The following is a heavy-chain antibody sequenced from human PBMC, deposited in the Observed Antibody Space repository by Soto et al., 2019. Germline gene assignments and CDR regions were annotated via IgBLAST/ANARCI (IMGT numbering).Heavy chain of an antibody. CDR3: ARGDEGLYDYGMDV. CDR1: GFTFSRFY. CDR2: IGSAGDT. Sequence: GGSLRFSSASSGFTFSRFYRHWVRQVTGKSLEWVSTIGSAGDTYYSDSVRGRFTISRGNARNSLYLQMNSLRAGDTAVYYCARGDEGLYDYGMDVWGQGTTVSVSS. D-gene: IGHD2-21*02. V-gene: IGHV3-13*01. J-gene: IGHJ6*02.